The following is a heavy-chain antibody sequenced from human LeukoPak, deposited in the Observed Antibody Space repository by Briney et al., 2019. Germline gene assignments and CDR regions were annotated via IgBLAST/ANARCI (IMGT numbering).Heavy chain of an antibody. D-gene: IGHD1-26*01. J-gene: IGHJ5*02. Sequence: MSSETLSLTCTVSGGSISSGDYYWSWIRQPPGKGLEWIGYIYYSGSTYYNPSLKSRVTISVDTSQNQFSLKLSSVTAADTAVYYCARGEYSGSDNNWFDPWGQGTLATVSS. CDR1: GGSISSGDYY. V-gene: IGHV4-30-4*08. CDR2: IYYSGST. CDR3: ARGEYSGSDNNWFDP.